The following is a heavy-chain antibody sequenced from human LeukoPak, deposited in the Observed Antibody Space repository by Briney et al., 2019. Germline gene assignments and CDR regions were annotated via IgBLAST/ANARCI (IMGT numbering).Heavy chain of an antibody. CDR1: GYTFTSYD. V-gene: IGHV1-8*01. D-gene: IGHD4-23*01. CDR2: MNHNGSNK. Sequence: ASLKVSCKASGYTFTSYDMNWVRQATGQGLEWMGWMNHNGSNKGYAHNFQGLVTMIRTTSISTAYMELSSLGAEDTVDYYCARGNSDFDYWGQGTLVTVSS. J-gene: IGHJ4*02. CDR3: ARGNSDFDY.